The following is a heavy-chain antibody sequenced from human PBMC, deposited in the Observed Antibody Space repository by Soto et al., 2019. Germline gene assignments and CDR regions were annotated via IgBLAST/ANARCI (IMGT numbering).Heavy chain of an antibody. CDR1: GYTFTGYY. CDR3: ARVALYGTNAFDI. CDR2: INPNSGGT. J-gene: IGHJ3*02. D-gene: IGHD1-1*01. V-gene: IGHV1-2*04. Sequence: ASVKVSCKASGYTFTGYYMHWVRQAPGQGLEWMGWINPNSGGTNYAQKFQGWVTMTRDTSISTAYMELSRLRSDDTAVYYCARVALYGTNAFDIWGQGTMVTVSS.